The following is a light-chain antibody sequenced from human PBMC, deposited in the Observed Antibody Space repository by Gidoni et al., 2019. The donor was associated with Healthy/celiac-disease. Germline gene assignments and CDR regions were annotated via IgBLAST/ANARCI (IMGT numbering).Light chain of an antibody. CDR2: EVS. Sequence: QSALTQPASVSGSPGQSITISCTGPSSDVGGYNYVSWYQQHPGKAPKRMIYEVSNRPSGVSNRFSGSKSGNTASLTISGLQAEDEADYYCSSYTSSSTLDYVFGTGTKVTVL. CDR1: SSDVGGYNY. V-gene: IGLV2-14*01. J-gene: IGLJ1*01. CDR3: SSYTSSSTLDYV.